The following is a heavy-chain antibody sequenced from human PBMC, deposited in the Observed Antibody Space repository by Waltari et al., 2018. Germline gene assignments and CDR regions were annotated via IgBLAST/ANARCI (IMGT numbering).Heavy chain of an antibody. J-gene: IGHJ4*02. D-gene: IGHD3-10*01. Sequence: QAQLVESGGGVVQPGMSLRLSCTGTGLSISSYGMHWVRQAPGKGLELVALIWFDGGQTYYADSVRGRFTISRDNSKNTLYLDMNSLKLNDTAIYYCAKDAFGNTYVDHWGQGTLVTVAS. CDR3: AKDAFGNTYVDH. CDR1: GLSISSYG. CDR2: IWFDGGQT. V-gene: IGHV3-33*06.